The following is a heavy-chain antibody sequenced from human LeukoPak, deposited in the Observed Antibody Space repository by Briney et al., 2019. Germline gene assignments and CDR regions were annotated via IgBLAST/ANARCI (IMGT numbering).Heavy chain of an antibody. Sequence: GGSLRLSCAASGFTFSSYGMHWVRQAPGKGLEWVAFIRYDGSNKHYADSVKGRFTISRDNSKHTLYLQMNSLRAEDTAVYYCAKDRCSNGIGCYYYYMDVWGKGTTVTISS. J-gene: IGHJ6*03. V-gene: IGHV3-30*02. CDR1: GFTFSSYG. D-gene: IGHD2-8*01. CDR3: AKDRCSNGIGCYYYYMDV. CDR2: IRYDGSNK.